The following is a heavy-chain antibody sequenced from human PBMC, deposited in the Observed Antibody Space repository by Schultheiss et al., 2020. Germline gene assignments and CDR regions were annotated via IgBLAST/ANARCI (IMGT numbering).Heavy chain of an antibody. Sequence: GESLNISCKGSGYSFTSYWIGWVRQMPGKGLEWMGIIYPGDSDTRYSPSFQGQVTISADKSINTAYLQWSSLKASNTALYYCAKDALPNYYDSSGYPDYYYYGMDVWGKGTTVIGYS. CDR3: AKDALPNYYDSSGYPDYYYYGMDV. CDR2: IYPGDSDT. V-gene: IGHV5-51*01. CDR1: GYSFTSYW. D-gene: IGHD3-22*01. J-gene: IGHJ6*04.